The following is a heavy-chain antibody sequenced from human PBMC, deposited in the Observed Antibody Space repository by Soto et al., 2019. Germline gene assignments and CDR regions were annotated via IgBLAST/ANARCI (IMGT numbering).Heavy chain of an antibody. CDR3: ARGGWSLDY. CDR2: IYHNGNT. Sequence: PSETLSLTCTVSGGSISNFYWSWIRQPPGKGLEWIGYIYHNGNTKYNPSLKSRITISVDTSKNQFSLKLNSVTAADTAVYYCARGGWSLDYWGQGALVTVSS. CDR1: GGSISNFY. V-gene: IGHV4-59*01. D-gene: IGHD2-15*01. J-gene: IGHJ4*02.